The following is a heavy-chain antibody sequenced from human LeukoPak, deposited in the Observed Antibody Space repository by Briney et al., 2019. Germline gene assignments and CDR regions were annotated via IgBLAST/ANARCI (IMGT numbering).Heavy chain of an antibody. Sequence: GGSLRLSCAASEFTFSNFGMHWVRQPPGKGLEWVAVISYDGSKQDYEDSVKGRFTISRDNSKNTLYLQMNSLRAEDTAVYYCAKDNKNVPAALYLNWFDPWGQGTLVTVSS. V-gene: IGHV3-30*18. CDR1: EFTFSNFG. CDR3: AKDNKNVPAALYLNWFDP. D-gene: IGHD2-2*01. J-gene: IGHJ5*02. CDR2: ISYDGSKQ.